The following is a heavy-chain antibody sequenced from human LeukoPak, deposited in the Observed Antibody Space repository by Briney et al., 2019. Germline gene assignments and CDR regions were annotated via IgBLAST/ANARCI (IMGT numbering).Heavy chain of an antibody. J-gene: IGHJ6*02. CDR2: IYTSGST. CDR3: AGTQTYYDLWSGQKQYYYGMDV. D-gene: IGHD3-3*01. V-gene: IGHV4-61*02. CDR1: GGSISSGSYY. Sequence: SETLSLTCTVSGGSISSGSYYWSWIRQPAGKGLEWIGRIYTSGSTNYNPSLKSRVTISVDTSKNQFSLKLSSVTAADTAVYYCAGTQTYYDLWSGQKQYYYGMDVWGQGTTVTVSS.